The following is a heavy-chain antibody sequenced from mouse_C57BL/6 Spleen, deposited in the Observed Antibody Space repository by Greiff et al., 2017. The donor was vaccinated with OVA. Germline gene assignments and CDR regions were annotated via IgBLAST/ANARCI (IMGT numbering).Heavy chain of an antibody. Sequence: QVQLQQSGAELVRPGASVTLSCKASGYTFTDYEMHWVKQTPVHGLEWIGAIDPETGGTAYNQKFKGKAILTADKSSSTAYMELRSLTSEDSAVYYCTTYYGYYYFDYWGQGTTLTVSS. D-gene: IGHD2-9*01. CDR2: IDPETGGT. J-gene: IGHJ2*01. V-gene: IGHV1-15*01. CDR1: GYTFTDYE. CDR3: TTYYGYYYFDY.